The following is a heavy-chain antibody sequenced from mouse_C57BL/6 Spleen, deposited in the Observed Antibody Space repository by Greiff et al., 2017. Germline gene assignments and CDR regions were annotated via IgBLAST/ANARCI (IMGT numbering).Heavy chain of an antibody. D-gene: IGHD2-4*01. J-gene: IGHJ2*01. CDR1: GYTFTSYG. Sequence: VKLMESGAELARPGASVKLSCKASGYTFTSYGISWVKQRTGQGLEWIGEIYPRCGNTYYNEKFKGKATLTADKSSSTAYMELRSLTSEDSAVYFCARSGDYDGYYFDYWGQGTTLTVSS. CDR2: IYPRCGNT. V-gene: IGHV1-81*01. CDR3: ARSGDYDGYYFDY.